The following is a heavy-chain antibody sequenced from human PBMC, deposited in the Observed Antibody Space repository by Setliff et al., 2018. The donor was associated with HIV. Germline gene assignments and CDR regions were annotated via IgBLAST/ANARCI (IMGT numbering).Heavy chain of an antibody. CDR3: AHRSGDSSGREFDP. V-gene: IGHV2-5*01. Sequence: SGPTLVNPTQTLTLTCTFSGFSLTTSGVGVGWIRQPPGKALEWLGIIYWNDDKRYSPSLKNRVTITKDTSKNQVVLTMTNMDPVDTATYYCAHRSGDSSGREFDPWGQGTLVTAPQ. J-gene: IGHJ5*02. CDR1: GFSLTTSGVG. CDR2: IYWNDDK. D-gene: IGHD3-22*01.